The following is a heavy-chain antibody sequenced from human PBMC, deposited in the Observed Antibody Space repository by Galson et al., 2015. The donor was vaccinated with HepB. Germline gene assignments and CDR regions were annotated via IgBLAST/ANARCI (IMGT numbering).Heavy chain of an antibody. CDR3: ARVGLGLVGANPKPKVETPLTIFDY. D-gene: IGHD1-26*01. V-gene: IGHV1-46*03. CDR2: INPSGGST. Sequence: SVKVSCKASGYTFTSYYMHWVRQAPGQGLEWMGIINPSGGSTSYAQKFQGRVTMTRDTSTSTVYMELSSLRSEDTAVYYCARVGLGLVGANPKPKVETPLTIFDYWGQGTLVTVSS. J-gene: IGHJ4*02. CDR1: GYTFTSYY.